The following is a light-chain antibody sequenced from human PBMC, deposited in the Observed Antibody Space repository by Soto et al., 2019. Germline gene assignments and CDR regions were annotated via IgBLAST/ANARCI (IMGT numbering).Light chain of an antibody. J-gene: IGKJ5*01. CDR1: LNVNSY. V-gene: IGKV3-11*01. Sequence: VLTQFSASPSLSPVERATLSCRSSLNVNSYLAWYQQEPGQAPRLLIYDASTRAAGIPARFSGSGSGTDFTLTISRLQPEDFAIYYCQQRQYWPQITLGKRTRLEI. CDR2: DAS. CDR3: QQRQYWPQIT.